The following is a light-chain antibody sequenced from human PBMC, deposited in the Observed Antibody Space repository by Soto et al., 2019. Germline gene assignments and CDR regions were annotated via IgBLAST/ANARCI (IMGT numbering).Light chain of an antibody. Sequence: EIVMTQSPATLSVSPVERATLSCRASQSIGSSYLAWYQQKPGQAPRLLIYGASTRATGIPDRFSGSGSGTDFTLTINRVAPEDFAVYYCQQYVSLPITFGQGTRLEIK. CDR3: QQYVSLPIT. CDR1: QSIGSSY. J-gene: IGKJ5*01. V-gene: IGKV3-20*01. CDR2: GAS.